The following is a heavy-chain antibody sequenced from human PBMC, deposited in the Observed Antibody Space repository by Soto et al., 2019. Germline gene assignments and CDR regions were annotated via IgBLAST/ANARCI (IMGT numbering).Heavy chain of an antibody. CDR2: IWYDGSNK. CDR3: ARATSGSSWYERLDYFDY. CDR1: GFTFSSYG. V-gene: IGHV3-33*01. Sequence: GGSLRLSCAASGFTFSSYGMHWVRQAPGKGLEWVAVIWYDGSNKYYADSVKGRFTISRDNSKNTLYLQMNSLRAEDTAVYYCARATSGSSWYERLDYFDYRGQGTLVTGSS. D-gene: IGHD6-13*01. J-gene: IGHJ4*02.